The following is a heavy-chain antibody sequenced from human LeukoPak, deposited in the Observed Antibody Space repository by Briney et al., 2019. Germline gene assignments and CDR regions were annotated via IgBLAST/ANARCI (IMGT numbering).Heavy chain of an antibody. D-gene: IGHD3-10*01. V-gene: IGHV3-30*18. CDR2: ISYDGSNK. J-gene: IGHJ4*02. CDR1: GFTFSSYG. Sequence: GRSLRLSCAASGFTFSSYGMPWVRQAPGKGLEWVAVISYDGSNKYYADSVKGRFTISRDNSKNTLYLQMNSLRAEDAAVYYCAKASGSGSYYRFGPNFDYWGQGTLVTVSS. CDR3: AKASGSGSYYRFGPNFDY.